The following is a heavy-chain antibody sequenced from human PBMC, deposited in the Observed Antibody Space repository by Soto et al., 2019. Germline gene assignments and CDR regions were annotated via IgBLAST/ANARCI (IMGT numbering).Heavy chain of an antibody. CDR2: IYYSGST. CDR3: ARVGRIYCSSTSCPPEDFDY. D-gene: IGHD2-2*01. CDR1: GGSISSYY. J-gene: IGHJ4*02. V-gene: IGHV4-59*12. Sequence: SETLSLTCTVSGGSISSYYWSWIRQPPGKGLKWSGYIYYSGSTYYNPSLKSRVTISVDTSKNQFSLQLSSVTAADTAVYYCARVGRIYCSSTSCPPEDFDYWGQGTLVTVSS.